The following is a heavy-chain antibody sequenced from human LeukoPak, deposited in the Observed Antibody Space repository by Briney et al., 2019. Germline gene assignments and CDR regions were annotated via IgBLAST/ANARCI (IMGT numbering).Heavy chain of an antibody. Sequence: SCKASGGTFSSYGMHWVRQAPGKGLEWVALISYDEINKYYADSVKGRLTISRDISKNTLYLQMNSLRAEDTAVYYCATAAPASGWYFDYWGQGTLVTVSS. CDR2: ISYDEINK. J-gene: IGHJ4*02. CDR1: GGTFSSYG. D-gene: IGHD6-19*01. CDR3: ATAAPASGWYFDY. V-gene: IGHV3-30*03.